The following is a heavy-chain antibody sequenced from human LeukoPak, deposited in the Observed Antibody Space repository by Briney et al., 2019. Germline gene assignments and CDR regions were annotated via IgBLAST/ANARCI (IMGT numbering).Heavy chain of an antibody. V-gene: IGHV3-30*02. CDR1: GFTFSSYG. Sequence: PGGSLRLSCAASGFTFSSYGMHWVRQAPGKGLEWVAFIRYDGSNKYYADSVKGRFTISRDNSKNTLYLQMNSLRAEDTAVYYCAKDVALRYFDWLLYKINWFDPWGQGTLVTVSS. J-gene: IGHJ5*02. CDR2: IRYDGSNK. CDR3: AKDVALRYFDWLLYKINWFDP. D-gene: IGHD3-9*01.